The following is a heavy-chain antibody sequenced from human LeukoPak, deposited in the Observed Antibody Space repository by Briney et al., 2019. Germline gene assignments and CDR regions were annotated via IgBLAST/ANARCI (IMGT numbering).Heavy chain of an antibody. CDR1: GGSISSYY. CDR2: IYYSGST. D-gene: IGHD2-2*02. V-gene: IGHV4-59*01. J-gene: IGHJ4*02. CDR3: ARVPAPSGYCSSTSCHTPPIYYFDY. Sequence: SETLSLTCTVSGGSISSYYWSWIRQPPGKGLEWIGYIYYSGSTNYNPSLKSRVTISVDTSKNQFSLKLSSVTAADTAVYYCARVPAPSGYCSSTSCHTPPIYYFDYWGQGTLVTVSS.